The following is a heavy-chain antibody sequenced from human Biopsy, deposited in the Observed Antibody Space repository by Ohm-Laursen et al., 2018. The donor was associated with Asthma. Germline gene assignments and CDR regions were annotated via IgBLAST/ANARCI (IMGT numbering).Heavy chain of an antibody. CDR3: ARTRESSSWASAFDI. CDR2: IKEDGSEK. Sequence: GSLRLSCAASGFTFRSYWMSWVRQAPGKGLEWVANIKEDGSEKYYVDSVKGRFTMSRDNAKNSLYLQMNSLRAEETAVYYCARTRESSSWASAFDIWGQGTKVTVSS. V-gene: IGHV3-7*01. CDR1: GFTFRSYW. D-gene: IGHD6-6*01. J-gene: IGHJ3*02.